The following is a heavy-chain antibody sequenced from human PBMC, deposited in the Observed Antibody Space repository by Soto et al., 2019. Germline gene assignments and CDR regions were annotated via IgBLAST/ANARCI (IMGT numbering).Heavy chain of an antibody. Sequence: GSLRLSCTPSGFTFSTYGMHWARQAPGKGLEWVADIWYGGSNKDYADSVKGRFTISRDNAKNSLYLQMNSLRAEDTAVYYCARALKKPRTNGVCYTPPPGFDYWGQGTLVTVSS. J-gene: IGHJ4*02. CDR1: GFTFSTYG. D-gene: IGHD2-8*01. CDR2: IWYGGSNK. V-gene: IGHV3-33*03. CDR3: ARALKKPRTNGVCYTPPPGFDY.